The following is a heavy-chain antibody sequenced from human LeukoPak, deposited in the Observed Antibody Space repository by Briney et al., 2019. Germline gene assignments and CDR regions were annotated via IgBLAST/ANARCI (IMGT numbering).Heavy chain of an antibody. CDR1: GFSLSTARTR. V-gene: IGHV2-70*04. D-gene: IGHD2-2*02. CDR2: IDWDDDK. CDR3: ARTISVTDYFDY. J-gene: IGHJ4*02. Sequence: SGPALVKPRQSLTLTCTFSGFSLSTARTRVSWIRQPPGKALEWLARIDWDDDKFYKTSLKTRLTISKDTSKNQVILIMTNMDPVDTATYYCARTISVTDYFDYWGPGTLVTVSS.